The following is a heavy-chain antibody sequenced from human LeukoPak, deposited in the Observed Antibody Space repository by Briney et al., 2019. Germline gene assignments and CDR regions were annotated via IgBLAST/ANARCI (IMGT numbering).Heavy chain of an antibody. D-gene: IGHD5-24*01. Sequence: GGSLRLSCVASGFPFNSYWMTWVRQAPGKGLEWVANIKQDGSKKSYVDSVKGRFTISRDNAKNSLYLQMNSLRAEDTAIYYCTRVGYIDEGIDYWGQGTLVTVSS. CDR1: GFPFNSYW. J-gene: IGHJ4*02. CDR3: TRVGYIDEGIDY. V-gene: IGHV3-7*04. CDR2: IKQDGSKK.